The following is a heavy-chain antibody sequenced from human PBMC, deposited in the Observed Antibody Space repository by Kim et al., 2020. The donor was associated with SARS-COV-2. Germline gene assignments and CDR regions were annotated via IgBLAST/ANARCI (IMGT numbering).Heavy chain of an antibody. V-gene: IGHV1-3*01. CDR1: GYTFTSYA. CDR3: ARDYCDSSGYPYWYFDL. Sequence: ASVKVSCKASGYTFTSYAMHWVRQAPGQRLEWMGWINAGNGNTKYSQKFQGRVTITRDTSASTAYMELSSLRSEDTAVYYCARDYCDSSGYPYWYFDLWGRGTLVTVSS. CDR2: INAGNGNT. J-gene: IGHJ2*01. D-gene: IGHD3-22*01.